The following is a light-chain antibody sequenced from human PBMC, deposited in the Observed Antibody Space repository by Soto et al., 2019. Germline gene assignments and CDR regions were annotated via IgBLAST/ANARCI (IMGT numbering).Light chain of an antibody. Sequence: EVLMTQSPDTLYVSPGQRVTLSCRASQSVSDKLAWYQQKPGQGPRLLVYRASTRTLGIPARFSGRESGTEFTLTISSLQSEDFAVYYWKQYNTWPITFGQGTRREIK. CDR1: QSVSDK. V-gene: IGKV3-15*01. J-gene: IGKJ5*01. CDR3: KQYNTWPIT. CDR2: RAS.